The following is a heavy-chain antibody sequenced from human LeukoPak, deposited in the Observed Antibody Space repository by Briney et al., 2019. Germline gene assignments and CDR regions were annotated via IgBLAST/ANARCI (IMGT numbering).Heavy chain of an antibody. Sequence: SETLSLTCTFSGGSISSYYRSWIRQPAGKELEWIGRIYTSGSTNYNPSLKSRVTISVDTSKNQFSLKLSCVTAADTAVYYCARDIAARPWWYFDLWGRGTLVTVSS. V-gene: IGHV4-4*07. CDR2: IYTSGST. CDR1: GGSISSYY. J-gene: IGHJ2*01. D-gene: IGHD6-6*01. CDR3: ARDIAARPWWYFDL.